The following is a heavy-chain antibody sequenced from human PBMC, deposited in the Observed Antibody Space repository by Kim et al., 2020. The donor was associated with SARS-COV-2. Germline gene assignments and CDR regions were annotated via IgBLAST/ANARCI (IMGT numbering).Heavy chain of an antibody. D-gene: IGHD3-22*01. CDR1: GYSFTSYW. V-gene: IGHV5-51*01. Sequence: GASLKISCKGSGYSFTSYWIGWVRQMPGKGLEWMGIIYPGDSDTRYGPSFQGQVTISADKSISTAYLQWSSLKASDTAMYYCASLSYYYDSSGYYLNWGQGTLVTVSS. J-gene: IGHJ4*02. CDR2: IYPGDSDT. CDR3: ASLSYYYDSSGYYLN.